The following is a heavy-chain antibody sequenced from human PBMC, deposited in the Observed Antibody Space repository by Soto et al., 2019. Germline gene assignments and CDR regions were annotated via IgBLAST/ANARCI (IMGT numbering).Heavy chain of an antibody. CDR2: IKSEADGGTA. V-gene: IGHV3-15*07. Sequence: GGSLRLSCAASGVTFNNAWMNWVRQAPGRGLEWVGRIKSEADGGTADYAAPVEGRLTISRDESRNTLYLQMNSLKTEDTAVYYCTTIRYNNGWYSGGPFDYWGQGTLVTVSS. J-gene: IGHJ4*02. D-gene: IGHD6-19*01. CDR3: TTIRYNNGWYSGGPFDY. CDR1: GVTFNNAW.